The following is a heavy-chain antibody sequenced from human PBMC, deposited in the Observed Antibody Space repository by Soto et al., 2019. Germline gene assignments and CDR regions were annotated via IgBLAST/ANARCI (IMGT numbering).Heavy chain of an antibody. CDR1: GGTFSSYA. D-gene: IGHD2-2*02. V-gene: IGHV1-69*13. J-gene: IGHJ6*02. CDR2: IIPIFGTA. Sequence: GASVKVSCKASGGTFSSYAISWVRQAPGQGLEWMGGIIPIFGTANYAQKFQGRVTITADESTSTAYMELSSLSSEDTAVYYCERVMGDIVVVPAAIAPRERVYYYYGMGVWGQGTTVTVSS. CDR3: ERVMGDIVVVPAAIAPRERVYYYYGMGV.